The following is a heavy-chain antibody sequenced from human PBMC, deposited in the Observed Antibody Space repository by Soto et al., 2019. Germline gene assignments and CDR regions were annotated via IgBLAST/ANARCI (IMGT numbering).Heavy chain of an antibody. CDR1: GFTFDDYA. CDR3: AKDLGYCSSTSCYPVYGMDV. CDR2: ISWNSGSI. Sequence: GGPLRLSCAASGFTFDDYAMHWVRQAPGKGLEWVSGISWNSGSIGYADSVKGRFTISRDNAKNSLYLQMNSLRAEDTALYYCAKDLGYCSSTSCYPVYGMDVWGQGTTVTVSS. D-gene: IGHD2-2*01. V-gene: IGHV3-9*01. J-gene: IGHJ6*02.